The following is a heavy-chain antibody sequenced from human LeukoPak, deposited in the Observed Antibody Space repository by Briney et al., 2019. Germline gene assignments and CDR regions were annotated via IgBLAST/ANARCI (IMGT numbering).Heavy chain of an antibody. V-gene: IGHV4-34*01. CDR1: GGSFSGYY. CDR3: ASGGFYDILTGYYEPCDY. D-gene: IGHD3-9*01. Sequence: SETLSLTCAVYGGSFSGYYWSWIRHPPGKGLEWIGEINHSGSTNYNPSLKSRVTISVDTSTNQFSLKLSSVTAADTAVYYCASGGFYDILTGYYEPCDYWGEGTLVTVSS. CDR2: INHSGST. J-gene: IGHJ4*02.